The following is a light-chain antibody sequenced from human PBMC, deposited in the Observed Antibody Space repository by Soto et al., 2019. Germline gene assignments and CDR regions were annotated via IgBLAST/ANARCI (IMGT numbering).Light chain of an antibody. CDR3: SSYTTSNTRQIV. V-gene: IGLV2-14*03. Sequence: QSVLTQPASVSGSPGQSITISCTGTSSDVGGYNYVSWYQHHPGKAPKLMIYDVSNRPPGVSNRCSGSKSGNTASLTISGLQPEDEADYYCSSYTTSNTRQIVFGTGTKLTVL. J-gene: IGLJ1*01. CDR1: SSDVGGYNY. CDR2: DVS.